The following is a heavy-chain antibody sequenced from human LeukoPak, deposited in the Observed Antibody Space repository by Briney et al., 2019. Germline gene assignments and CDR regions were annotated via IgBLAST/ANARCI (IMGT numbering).Heavy chain of an antibody. Sequence: AVKVSCKASGGTFSSYAISWVRQAPGEGLEGMGRIIAIFGTANYAQKFQGRVTITTDESTSTAYMELSSLRSEDTAVYYCARDSNPYNWNGAWAFDIWGQGTMVTVSS. J-gene: IGHJ3*02. V-gene: IGHV1-69*05. CDR1: GGTFSSYA. CDR2: IIAIFGTA. D-gene: IGHD1-20*01. CDR3: ARDSNPYNWNGAWAFDI.